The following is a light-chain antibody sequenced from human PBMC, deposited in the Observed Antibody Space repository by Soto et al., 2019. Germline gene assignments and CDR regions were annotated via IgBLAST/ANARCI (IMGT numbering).Light chain of an antibody. Sequence: EIVLTQSPGTLSLSPGERATLSCRASQSVSSSYLAWYHQKPGHAPRLLNYGASSRATGIPDRFSGSGSGTHFTLTISSWEPEDFAVYFCKHYGRSSATFGQGTKVEVK. J-gene: IGKJ1*01. CDR1: QSVSSSY. CDR3: KHYGRSSAT. CDR2: GAS. V-gene: IGKV3-20*01.